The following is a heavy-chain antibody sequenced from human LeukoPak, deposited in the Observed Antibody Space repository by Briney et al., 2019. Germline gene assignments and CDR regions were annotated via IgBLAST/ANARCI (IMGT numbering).Heavy chain of an antibody. D-gene: IGHD6-13*01. CDR3: AKVPQAAAGRTPFDY. Sequence: SGGSLRLSCAASGFGISGFAMTWVRQAPGKGLEWVSSIGSDEKTHYSASARGRFAISRDNSKNTLYLQMNSLRAEDTAVYYCAKVPQAAAGRTPFDYWGQGTLVTVSS. CDR1: GFGISGFA. J-gene: IGHJ4*02. V-gene: IGHV3-23*01. CDR2: IGSDEKT.